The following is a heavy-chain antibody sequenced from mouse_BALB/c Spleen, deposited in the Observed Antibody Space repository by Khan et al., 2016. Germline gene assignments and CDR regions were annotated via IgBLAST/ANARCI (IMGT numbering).Heavy chain of an antibody. CDR1: GYTFPTFY. CDR3: ARGYYEWYFDV. J-gene: IGHJ1*01. V-gene: IGHV1S56*01. CDR2: IYPGNVNT. Sequence: QVRLQQSGPELVKPGASVRISCKASGYTFPTFYIHWLKQRPGQGLEWIGWIYPGNVNTKYNEKFKDKATLTADKSSSTAYMQLSSLTSEDSAVYFCARGYYEWYFDVWGAGTTVTVSS. D-gene: IGHD2-4*01.